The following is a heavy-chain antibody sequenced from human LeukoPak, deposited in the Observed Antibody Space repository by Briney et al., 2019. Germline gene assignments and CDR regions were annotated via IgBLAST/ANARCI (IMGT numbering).Heavy chain of an antibody. J-gene: IGHJ4*02. D-gene: IGHD1-7*01. CDR3: ARENFADLFDF. CDR1: GFTFSNYN. CDR2: ISSSSTI. Sequence: PGGSLRLSCAASGFTFSNYNMNWVRQAPGKGLECIAYISSSSTIYYADSVKGRFTISRDNAKNSLFLHMNSLRAEDTALYYCARENFADLFDFWGQGALVTVSS. V-gene: IGHV3-48*01.